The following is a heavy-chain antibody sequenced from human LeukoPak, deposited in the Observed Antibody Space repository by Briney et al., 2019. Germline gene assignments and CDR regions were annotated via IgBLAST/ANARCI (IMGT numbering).Heavy chain of an antibody. V-gene: IGHV3-15*01. CDR1: GFTFSNAW. Sequence: GGSLRLSCAASGFTFSNAWMSWVRQAPGKGLEWVGRIKSKTDGGTTDYAAPVKGRFTISRDDSKNTLYLQMNSLKTEDTAVYYCTTDVIQLEIDSRNYWGQGTLVTVSS. CDR3: TTDVIQLEIDSRNY. J-gene: IGHJ4*02. D-gene: IGHD1-1*01. CDR2: IKSKTDGGTT.